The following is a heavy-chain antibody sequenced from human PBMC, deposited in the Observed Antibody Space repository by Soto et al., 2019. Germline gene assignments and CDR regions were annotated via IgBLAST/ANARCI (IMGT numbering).Heavy chain of an antibody. CDR3: ARDNGGAYDPVE. CDR2: IYYSGST. CDR1: GVSISSGDYY. V-gene: IGHV4-30-4*01. Sequence: TLSLTCTVSGVSISSGDYYWSWIRQPPGKGLEWIGYIYYSGSTYYNPSLKSRVTLSVDTSKNQFSLKLSSVTAADTAVYYCARDNGGAYDPVEWGQGTLVTVSS. J-gene: IGHJ4*02. D-gene: IGHD3-22*01.